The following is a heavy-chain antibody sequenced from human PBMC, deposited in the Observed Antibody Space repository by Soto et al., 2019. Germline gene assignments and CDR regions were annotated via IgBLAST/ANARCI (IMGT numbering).Heavy chain of an antibody. J-gene: IGHJ4*02. D-gene: IGHD6-13*01. CDR2: IYHSGST. V-gene: IGHV4-4*02. Sequence: TLSLTCTVSGGSINSSNWWNWVRQPPGKGLEWIGEIYHSGSTNYYPSLKSRATISVDKSKSQFSLKLNSVTAADTAVYYCARGWGIAAAGSDYWGQGTLVTVSS. CDR1: GGSINSSNW. CDR3: ARGWGIAAAGSDY.